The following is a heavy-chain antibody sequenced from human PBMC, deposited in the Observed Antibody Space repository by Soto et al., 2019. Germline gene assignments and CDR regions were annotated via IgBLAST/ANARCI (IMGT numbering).Heavy chain of an antibody. D-gene: IGHD3-16*01. Sequence: QVQLVQSGTEVKKPGASVKVSCTASGFTFTGYYMHWLRQAPGQGLEWMGWINPNNGVTNYAQKFQGRVTMTRDTSITTGYMELSRLTSDVTAVYYCAQSRDHVVLSRRGCDSWGQGTLVTVSS. CDR3: AQSRDHVVLSRRGCDS. J-gene: IGHJ5*01. V-gene: IGHV1-2*02. CDR1: GFTFTGYY. CDR2: INPNNGVT.